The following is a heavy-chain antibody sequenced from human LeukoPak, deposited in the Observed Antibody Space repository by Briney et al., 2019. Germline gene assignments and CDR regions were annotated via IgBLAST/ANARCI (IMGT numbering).Heavy chain of an antibody. D-gene: IGHD1-1*01. V-gene: IGHV3-9*01. Sequence: GGSLRLSCAASGFTFDDYAMNWVRQAPGKGLEWVSGISWNSGSIGYADSVKGRFTISRDNAKNTLYLQMNSLRAEDTAVYYCARETGKRGMDVWGQGTTVTVSS. J-gene: IGHJ6*02. CDR1: GFTFDDYA. CDR2: ISWNSGSI. CDR3: ARETGKRGMDV.